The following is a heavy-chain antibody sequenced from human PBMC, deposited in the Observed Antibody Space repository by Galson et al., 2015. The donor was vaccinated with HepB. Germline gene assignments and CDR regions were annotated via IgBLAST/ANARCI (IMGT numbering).Heavy chain of an antibody. J-gene: IGHJ6*02. D-gene: IGHD6-19*01. CDR1: GYTFTRHY. CDR3: AADAPYRNGWAYDYSFAMDV. CDR2: INPSGGYT. V-gene: IGHV1-46*01. Sequence: SVKVSCKASGYTFTRHYIHWVRQAPGQGLEWMGIINPSGGYTTYAQKFQERVTITRDMSTSTAYMELSSLRSEDTAVYYCAADAPYRNGWAYDYSFAMDVWGQGTTVTVSS.